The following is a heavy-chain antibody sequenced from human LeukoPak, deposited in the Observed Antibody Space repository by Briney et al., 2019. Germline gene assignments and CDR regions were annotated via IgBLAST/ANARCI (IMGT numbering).Heavy chain of an antibody. CDR3: TRGAHGMTVALFDQ. CDR2: IYYRTQWYI. J-gene: IGHJ4*02. Sequence: SQTLSLTCVISGDSVSRTNAAWNWLRQSPSRGLEWLGRIYYRTQWYIDSAVSLRGRIFISHDAPKNQFSLQLNSVTPDDTAVYYCTRGAHGMTVALFDQWGQGTPVTVSS. V-gene: IGHV6-1*01. D-gene: IGHD6-19*01. CDR1: GDSVSRTNAA.